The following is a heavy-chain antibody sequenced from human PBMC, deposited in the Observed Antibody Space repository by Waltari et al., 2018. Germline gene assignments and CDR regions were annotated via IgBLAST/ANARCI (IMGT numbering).Heavy chain of an antibody. CDR2: IYYSEST. V-gene: IGHV4-59*01. CDR3: ARGGGGDWEWFDP. D-gene: IGHD2-21*02. J-gene: IGHJ5*02. CDR1: GGSIRGFY. Sequence: QVQLQESGPSLLTPSETLSLICTVYGGSIRGFYWSWVRQPPGKGLDWIGSIYYSESTNFNPALKSRVTMSVDTSKNQFSLKRSSVTAADTAFYYCARGGGGDWEWFDPWGQGTLVTVSS.